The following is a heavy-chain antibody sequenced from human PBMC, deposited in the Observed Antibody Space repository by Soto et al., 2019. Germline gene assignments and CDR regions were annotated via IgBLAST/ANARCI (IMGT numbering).Heavy chain of an antibody. V-gene: IGHV4-59*08. CDR3: ARLGGPQQYLDV. CDR2: IYYSGST. Sequence: ETLSLTCTVSGCSISIYYWSWIRQPPGKGLEWIGYIYYSGSTNHNPSLKSRVTISVDTSKNQFSLKLSSVTAADTAVYYCARLGGPQQYLDVWGKGTTVTVSS. CDR1: GCSISIYY. J-gene: IGHJ6*03. D-gene: IGHD6-13*01.